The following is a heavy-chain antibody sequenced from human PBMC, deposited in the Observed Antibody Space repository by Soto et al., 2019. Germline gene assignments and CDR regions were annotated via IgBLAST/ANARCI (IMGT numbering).Heavy chain of an antibody. J-gene: IGHJ6*02. CDR3: SRFIMVGGWFDPNYYHGMDV. D-gene: IGHD6-19*01. CDR2: ISGYNGNT. CDR1: GYTFSNYG. Sequence: ASVNVSCKTSGYTFSNYGINWVRQAPGQGPEWMGWISGYNGNTNYAQTVQGRVTMTTDTSTGTVYMELRSLKSDDTAIYYCSRFIMVGGWFDPNYYHGMDVWGQGTTVTVSS. V-gene: IGHV1-18*01.